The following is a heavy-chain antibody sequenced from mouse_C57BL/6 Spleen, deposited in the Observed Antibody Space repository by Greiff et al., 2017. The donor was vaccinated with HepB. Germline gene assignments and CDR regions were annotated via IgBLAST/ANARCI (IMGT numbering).Heavy chain of an antibody. CDR1: GYTFTSYW. J-gene: IGHJ1*03. V-gene: IGHV1-53*01. D-gene: IGHD1-1*01. Sequence: QVQLQQPGTELVKPGASVKLSCKASGYTFTSYWMHWVKQRPGQGLEWIGNINPSNGGTNYNEKFKSKATLTVDKSSSTAYMQLSSLTSEDSAVYYCAKPNPYYGSSYWYFDVWGTGTTVTVSS. CDR3: AKPNPYYGSSYWYFDV. CDR2: INPSNGGT.